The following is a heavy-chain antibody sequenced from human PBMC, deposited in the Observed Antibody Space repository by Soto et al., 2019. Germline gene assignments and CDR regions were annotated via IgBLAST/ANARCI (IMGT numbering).Heavy chain of an antibody. Sequence: GASVKVSCKASGYRFTSYGISWVRQAPGQGLEWLGWISAYDDNTKYAQTLQGRVSMSTDTSTNTAYMELRSLRSDDTAMYYCARGGYYDISGSRNYHYYGMNVWGQGTTVTVSS. CDR2: ISAYDDNT. D-gene: IGHD3-22*01. V-gene: IGHV1-18*01. J-gene: IGHJ6*02. CDR1: GYRFTSYG. CDR3: ARGGYYDISGSRNYHYYGMNV.